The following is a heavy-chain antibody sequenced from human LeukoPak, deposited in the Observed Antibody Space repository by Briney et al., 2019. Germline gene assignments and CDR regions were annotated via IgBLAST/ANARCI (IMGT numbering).Heavy chain of an antibody. CDR1: GGTFSSYA. Sequence: SVKVSCKASGGTFSSYAISWVRQAPGQGLEWMGGIIPIFGTANYAQKFQGRVTITADKSTSTAYMELSSLRSEDTAVYYCARMTSIAARGGNNWFDPWGRGTLVTVSS. D-gene: IGHD6-6*01. V-gene: IGHV1-69*06. CDR2: IIPIFGTA. J-gene: IGHJ5*02. CDR3: ARMTSIAARGGNNWFDP.